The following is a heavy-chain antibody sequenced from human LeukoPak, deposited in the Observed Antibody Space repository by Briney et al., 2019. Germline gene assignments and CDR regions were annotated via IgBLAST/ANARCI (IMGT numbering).Heavy chain of an antibody. V-gene: IGHV3-7*03. J-gene: IGHJ4*02. Sequence: GGSLRLSCAASGFTFNNYWMHWVRQAPGKGLEWVANIKQDGSVKYYVDSVKGRFTISRDNAKNSLYLQMNSLRAEDTAVYYCVRAVGAADCYWGQGTLVAVSS. D-gene: IGHD6-13*01. CDR3: VRAVGAADCY. CDR1: GFTFNNYW. CDR2: IKQDGSVK.